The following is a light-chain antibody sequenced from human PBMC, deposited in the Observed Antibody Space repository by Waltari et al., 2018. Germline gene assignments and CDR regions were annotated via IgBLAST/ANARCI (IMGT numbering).Light chain of an antibody. J-gene: IGLJ2*01. Sequence: QSALTQPASVSGSPGQSIPISCTGTSSDVGAYNYFPWYQQHPGKAPKLMIFDVSNRPSGVSNRFSGSKSGNTASLTISGLQAEDEADYYCSSYISSSTLELFGGGTSLTVL. V-gene: IGLV2-14*03. CDR2: DVS. CDR1: SSDVGAYNY. CDR3: SSYISSSTLEL.